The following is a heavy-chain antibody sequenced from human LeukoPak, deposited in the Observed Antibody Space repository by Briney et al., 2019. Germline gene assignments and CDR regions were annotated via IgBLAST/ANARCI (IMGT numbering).Heavy chain of an antibody. Sequence: SETLTLPCAVYGGPLSGYYRSWIRQPPGKGLEWIGEINHSGSTNYNPSVKCRVAISVDASKNQFSLKLSSVTAADTAVYYCARDSVDTAMSFWFYPLGQGTLVTVSS. D-gene: IGHD5-18*01. CDR1: GGPLSGYY. CDR2: INHSGST. CDR3: ARDSVDTAMSFWFYP. J-gene: IGHJ5*02. V-gene: IGHV4-34*01.